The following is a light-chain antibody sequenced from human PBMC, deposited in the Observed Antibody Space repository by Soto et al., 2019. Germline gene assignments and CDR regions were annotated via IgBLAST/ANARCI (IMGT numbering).Light chain of an antibody. V-gene: IGLV1-51*01. CDR2: DDD. J-gene: IGLJ1*01. CDR1: SSNIGGNS. CDR3: GSWDSNLSAYV. Sequence: QSVMTQPPSVSAAPGQRVTISCSGSSSNIGGNSVSWYQQLPGTAPKLLIYDDDKRPSGIPDRFSGSKSGTSATLGITGFQTGDEADYYCGSWDSNLSAYVFGTGTKVTAL.